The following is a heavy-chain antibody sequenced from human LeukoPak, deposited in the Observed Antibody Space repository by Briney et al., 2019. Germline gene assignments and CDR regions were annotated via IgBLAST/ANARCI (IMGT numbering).Heavy chain of an antibody. Sequence: GGSLRLSCAASGLTFSGYSMNWVRQAPGKGLEWISYIGIDSGNTNYADSVKGRFTISGDKAKNSLYLQMNSLRVEDTAVYYCARDYKYAFDNWGQGTLVTVSS. V-gene: IGHV3-48*01. CDR1: GLTFSGYS. CDR3: ARDYKYAFDN. J-gene: IGHJ4*02. D-gene: IGHD5-24*01. CDR2: IGIDSGNT.